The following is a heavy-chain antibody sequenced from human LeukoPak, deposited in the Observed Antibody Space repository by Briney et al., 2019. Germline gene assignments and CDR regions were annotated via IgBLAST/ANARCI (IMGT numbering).Heavy chain of an antibody. V-gene: IGHV1-24*01. CDR2: FDPEDGET. D-gene: IGHD1-26*01. CDR1: GYTLTELS. J-gene: IGHJ4*02. CDR3: ATIPSGSYSLFDY. Sequence: ASVKVSCKVSGYTLTELSMHWVRQAPGKGFEWMGGFDPEDGETIYAQKFQGGVTMTEDTSTDTAYMELSSLRSEDTAVYYCATIPSGSYSLFDYWGQGTLVTVSS.